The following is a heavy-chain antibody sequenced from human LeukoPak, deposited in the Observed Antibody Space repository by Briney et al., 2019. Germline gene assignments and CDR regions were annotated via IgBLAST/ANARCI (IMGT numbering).Heavy chain of an antibody. V-gene: IGHV1-8*02. CDR2: INPNSGST. CDR3: ARLVGCGSTNCYSPDNWFDP. Sequence: ASVKVSCKASGYPFTSYDINWVRQAPGQGLEWMGWINPNSGSTDSAQKFQGRVTMTANTSISTAYMELNNLRSEDTAVYYCARLVGCGSTNCYSPDNWFDPWGQGTLVTVSS. J-gene: IGHJ5*02. CDR1: GYPFTSYD. D-gene: IGHD2-2*01.